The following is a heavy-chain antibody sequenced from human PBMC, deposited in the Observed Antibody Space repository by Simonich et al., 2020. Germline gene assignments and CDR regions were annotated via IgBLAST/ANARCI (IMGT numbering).Heavy chain of an antibody. Sequence: VHGGAEVKKPGASVKVSSKVSGYTLTELSMHWVRQAPGKGLEWMGGFEPEDGETIYAQKFQGRVTMTEDTSTDTAYMELSRLRSEDKAVYYCATGNLPTTQGGVFDYWGQGTLVTVSS. CDR1: GYTLTELS. J-gene: IGHJ4*02. CDR3: ATGNLPTTQGGVFDY. D-gene: IGHD5-12*01. CDR2: FEPEDGET. V-gene: IGHV1-24*01.